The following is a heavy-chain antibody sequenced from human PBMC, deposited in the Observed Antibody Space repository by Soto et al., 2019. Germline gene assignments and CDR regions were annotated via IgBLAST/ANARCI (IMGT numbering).Heavy chain of an antibody. CDR2: IYYSGST. Sequence: SETLSLTCTVSGGSMSYYYWSWIRQPPGKGLEWIGYIYYSGSTNYNPSLKSRVTISVDTSKSQVSLKLSSVTAADTAMYYCARVVVVVAAIWSNWFDPGAREPWSPSPQ. D-gene: IGHD2-15*01. CDR1: GGSMSYYY. V-gene: IGHV4-59*01. CDR3: ARVVVVVAAIWSNWFDP. J-gene: IGHJ5*02.